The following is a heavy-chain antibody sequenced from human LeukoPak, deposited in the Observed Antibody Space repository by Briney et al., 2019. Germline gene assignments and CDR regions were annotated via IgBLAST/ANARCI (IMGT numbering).Heavy chain of an antibody. CDR1: GFTFSSYA. Sequence: GGSLRLSCAASGFTFSSYAMSWVRQAPGKGLEWVSGLSGSGSGGSTYYADSVKGRFTISRVNSKNTLSLQMNSLTAADTAVYYCAKASYYDNSGLFYFDFWGQGTLVTVSS. J-gene: IGHJ4*02. CDR3: AKASYYDNSGLFYFDF. V-gene: IGHV3-23*01. CDR2: LSGSGSGGST. D-gene: IGHD3-22*01.